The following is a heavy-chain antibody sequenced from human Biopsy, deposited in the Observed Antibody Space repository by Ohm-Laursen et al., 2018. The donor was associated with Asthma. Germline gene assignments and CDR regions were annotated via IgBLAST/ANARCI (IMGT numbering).Heavy chain of an antibody. D-gene: IGHD3-10*01. V-gene: IGHV4-31*03. J-gene: IGHJ6*02. Sequence: TLSLTCTVSGGSLTSAYWSWVRQYPEKGLEWIGYIYHSGTTFYNSSLKSRVSMSVDTSKNQVSLKLSSVTAADTAVYYCAREKAYGSGSLYGMDVWGHGTTVTVSS. CDR3: AREKAYGSGSLYGMDV. CDR2: IYHSGTT. CDR1: GGSLTSAY.